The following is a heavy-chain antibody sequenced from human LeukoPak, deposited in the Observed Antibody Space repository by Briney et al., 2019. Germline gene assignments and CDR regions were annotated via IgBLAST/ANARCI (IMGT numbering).Heavy chain of an antibody. V-gene: IGHV4-39*01. CDR2: VYYGGTT. Sequence: PSQTLSLTCTVSGDSISNTNYYWDWVRQPPGKGLEWIGNVYYGGTTYYTPSLKSRVTISVDSSKNQFSLKLRSVTAADTGVYYCAASEGKYASGWCASYYFDSWGRGTLVAVST. D-gene: IGHD6-19*01. CDR3: AASEGKYASGWCASYYFDS. J-gene: IGHJ4*02. CDR1: GDSISNTNYY.